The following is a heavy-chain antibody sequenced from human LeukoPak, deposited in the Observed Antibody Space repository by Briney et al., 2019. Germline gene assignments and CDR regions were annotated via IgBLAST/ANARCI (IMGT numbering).Heavy chain of an antibody. Sequence: ASVKVSCKASGFSFSNYGITWVRQAPGQGLEWMGWSSGYNGNTNYAQNLQGRVTMTTDTSTSIAYMELRSLRSDDTAVYYCAGGKSRYSGSEGAFEIWGQGTMVTVSS. J-gene: IGHJ3*02. CDR3: AGGKSRYSGSEGAFEI. CDR2: SSGYNGNT. D-gene: IGHD1-26*01. V-gene: IGHV1-18*01. CDR1: GFSFSNYG.